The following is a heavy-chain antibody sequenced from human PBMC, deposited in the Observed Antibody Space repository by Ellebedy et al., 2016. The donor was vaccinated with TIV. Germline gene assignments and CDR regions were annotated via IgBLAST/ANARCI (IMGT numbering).Heavy chain of an antibody. V-gene: IGHV4-38-2*02. Sequence: MPSETLSLTCNVSGFSISSAYYWGWIRQRPGKGLEWIGYVFHTGATHYNPSLGCRVTMSIHTSKTHFSLNLTSVTAADTAVYYCARDFGPYYYDSGTIGASWGPGTLVIVSS. CDR3: ARDFGPYYYDSGTIGAS. J-gene: IGHJ5*01. CDR1: GFSISSAYY. CDR2: VFHTGAT. D-gene: IGHD3-10*01.